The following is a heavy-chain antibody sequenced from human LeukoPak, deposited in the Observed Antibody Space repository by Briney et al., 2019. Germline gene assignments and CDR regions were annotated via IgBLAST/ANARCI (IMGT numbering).Heavy chain of an antibody. Sequence: SVKVSCKASGGTFSSYAISWVRQAPGQGLEWMGGIIPIFGTANYAQKFQGRVTITADESTSTAYMELSSLRSEDTAVYYCARDPPHSTVVMLGGDYWGQGTLVTVSS. V-gene: IGHV1-69*13. CDR3: ARDPPHSTVVMLGGDY. J-gene: IGHJ4*02. CDR1: GGTFSSYA. CDR2: IIPIFGTA. D-gene: IGHD4-23*01.